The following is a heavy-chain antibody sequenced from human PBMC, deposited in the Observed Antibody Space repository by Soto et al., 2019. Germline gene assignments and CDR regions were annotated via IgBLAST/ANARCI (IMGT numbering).Heavy chain of an antibody. CDR3: ARGWGLVS. CDR1: GGSLTSYP. D-gene: IGHD3-16*01. V-gene: IGHV1-69*01. Sequence: QMEQSGAEVRKPGSSVKVSCKPSGGSLTSYPMAWVRQAPGQGFEWMGGFIPIHGTTEYAQMFQGRVTITADESTNRATLELTGLTSEDTAVYYCARGWGLVSWGQGTLVTVSS. J-gene: IGHJ4*02. CDR2: FIPIHGTT.